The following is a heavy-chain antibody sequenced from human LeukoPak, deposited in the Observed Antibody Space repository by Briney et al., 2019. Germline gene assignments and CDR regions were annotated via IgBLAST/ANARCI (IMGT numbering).Heavy chain of an antibody. J-gene: IGHJ4*02. Sequence: GGSLRLSCAASGFTFSSYDMSWVRQAPGKGLEWVSAISATGGTTYYADSVKGRFTISRDNSKNTLYLQMNSLRAEDTAVYYCAKDARGAGTYYNPTYFDYWGQGTLVTVSS. V-gene: IGHV3-23*01. CDR1: GFTFSSYD. D-gene: IGHD6-13*01. CDR2: ISATGGTT. CDR3: AKDARGAGTYYNPTYFDY.